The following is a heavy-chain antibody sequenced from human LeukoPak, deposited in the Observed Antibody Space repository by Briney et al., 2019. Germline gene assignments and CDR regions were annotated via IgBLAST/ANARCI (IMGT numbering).Heavy chain of an antibody. Sequence: PGGSLRLSCVASGFTFRDYYMTWIRQAPGKGLEWISYISRSGDTLYYADSVEGRLTISRDNAKNSLYLQMNSLRAEDTAVYYCAREVVIFPDYYYYGMDVWGQGTTVTVSS. D-gene: IGHD3-9*01. CDR2: ISRSGDTL. J-gene: IGHJ6*02. CDR3: AREVVIFPDYYYYGMDV. CDR1: GFTFRDYY. V-gene: IGHV3-11*01.